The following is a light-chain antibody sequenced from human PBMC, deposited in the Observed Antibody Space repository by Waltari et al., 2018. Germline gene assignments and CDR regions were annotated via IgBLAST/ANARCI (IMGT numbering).Light chain of an antibody. V-gene: IGLV4-69*01. CDR3: QTWDPDTVV. CDR1: SEHSAYA. J-gene: IGLJ2*01. CDR2: MDGGGGH. Sequence: QLAVTQSPSASASLGASVKLTCTLSSEHSAYAIAWHQHQPEKGPRVLMKMDGGGGHPKGVGIPDRFSGFSSGAERYLTISSLQYEDEAAYYCQTWDPDTVVFGGGTKLTV.